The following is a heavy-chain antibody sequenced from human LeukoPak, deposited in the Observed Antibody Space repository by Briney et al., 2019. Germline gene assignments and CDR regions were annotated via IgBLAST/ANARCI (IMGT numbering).Heavy chain of an antibody. CDR1: VETFSAYY. Sequence: KSSETLSLTCAAYVETFSAYYWSWIRQPPGKGLEWTGEINHSGSTNYNPSLKSRVTISVDTSKNQFSLKLSSVTAADTAVYYCARGFGDSSSWYYFPHWGQGTLVTVSS. CDR3: ARGFGDSSSWYYFPH. CDR2: INHSGST. J-gene: IGHJ1*01. V-gene: IGHV4-34*01. D-gene: IGHD6-13*01.